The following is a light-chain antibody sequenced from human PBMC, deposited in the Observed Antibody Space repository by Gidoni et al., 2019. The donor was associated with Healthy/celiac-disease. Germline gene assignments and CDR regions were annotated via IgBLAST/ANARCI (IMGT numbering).Light chain of an antibody. CDR3: QQYGSSPWT. Sequence: IVLSQSPGTLSLSPGERATLSCRASQSVSSSYLAWYQQKTGQEPRHLINGASSRATGIPDRFSGSGSGTDVTLTISRMEPEDVAVYYCQQYGSSPWTFGQGTKVEIK. CDR2: GAS. J-gene: IGKJ1*01. V-gene: IGKV3-20*01. CDR1: QSVSSSY.